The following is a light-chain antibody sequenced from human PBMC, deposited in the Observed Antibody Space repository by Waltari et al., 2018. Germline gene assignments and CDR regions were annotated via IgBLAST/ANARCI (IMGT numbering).Light chain of an antibody. CDR3: NSRDSSGNLVV. V-gene: IGLV3-19*01. CDR1: SLRTYY. Sequence: SSELTQDPAVSVALGQTVRLTCQGDSLRTYYATWYQQKPGQAPILVIYDKNNRPSGIPDRFSGSTSGNTASLTITGAQAEDEADYYCNSRDSSGNLVVFGGGTKLTVL. J-gene: IGLJ3*02. CDR2: DKN.